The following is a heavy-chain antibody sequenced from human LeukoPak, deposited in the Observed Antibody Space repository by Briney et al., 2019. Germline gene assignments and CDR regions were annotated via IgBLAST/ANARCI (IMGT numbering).Heavy chain of an antibody. CDR2: FDPEDGKT. CDR1: GYTLTELS. V-gene: IGHV1-24*01. J-gene: IGHJ3*02. Sequence: ASVKVSCKVSGYTLTELSMHWVRQAPGKGLEWMGGFDPEDGKTNYAQKFQGRVTMTEDTSTDTAYMELRSLRSEDTAVYYCASRGSGWYDAFDIWGQGTMVTVSS. CDR3: ASRGSGWYDAFDI. D-gene: IGHD6-19*01.